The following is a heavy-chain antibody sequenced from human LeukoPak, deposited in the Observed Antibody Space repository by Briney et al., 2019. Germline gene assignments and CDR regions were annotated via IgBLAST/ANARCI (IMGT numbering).Heavy chain of an antibody. V-gene: IGHV3-21*01. CDR2: ITSSSSYI. CDR3: ARVYSSSWYSGY. J-gene: IGHJ4*01. Sequence: GGSPRLSCAASGFSFNSYNMNWVRQAPGKGLEWVSSITSSSSYIYYADSVKGRFTTSRDNAKNSLYLQMNSLRAEDTAVYYCARVYSSSWYSGYWGHGTLVTVSS. D-gene: IGHD6-13*01. CDR1: GFSFNSYN.